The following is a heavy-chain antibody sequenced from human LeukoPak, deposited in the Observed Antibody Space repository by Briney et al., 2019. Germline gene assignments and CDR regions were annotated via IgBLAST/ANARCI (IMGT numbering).Heavy chain of an antibody. CDR1: NDSISSYC. J-gene: IGHJ5*02. CDR3: ATSYDGKTAPYDL. D-gene: IGHD4-23*01. Sequence: SETRSLTCTVSNDSISSYCCSWVRQPPGKGLEWIGFMCPSGRTDYNPSLKSRVTISVDTSKNQLSMELRFLTAADPAVYYCATSYDGKTAPYDLWGHGTLVTVSS. V-gene: IGHV4-4*08. CDR2: MCPSGRT.